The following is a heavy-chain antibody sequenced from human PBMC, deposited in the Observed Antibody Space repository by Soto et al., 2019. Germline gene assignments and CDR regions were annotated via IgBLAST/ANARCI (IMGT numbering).Heavy chain of an antibody. CDR1: GFTFSSYS. J-gene: IGHJ6*02. Sequence: GGSLRLSCAASGFTFSSYSMNWVRQAPGKGLEWVSSISSSSSYIYYADSVKGRFTISRDNAKNSLYLQMNSLRAEDTAVYYCARGLTGTTGVIDGMDVWGQGTTVTVSS. CDR3: ARGLTGTTGVIDGMDV. V-gene: IGHV3-21*01. D-gene: IGHD1-7*01. CDR2: ISSSSSYI.